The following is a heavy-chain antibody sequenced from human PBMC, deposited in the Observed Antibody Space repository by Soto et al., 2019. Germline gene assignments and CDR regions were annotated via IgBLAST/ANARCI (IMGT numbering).Heavy chain of an antibody. D-gene: IGHD2-2*01. CDR3: AKDIPSRVVVPAAQFYYYGMDV. V-gene: IGHV3-9*01. J-gene: IGHJ6*02. CDR2: ITWNSGTI. Sequence: ESGGGLVQPGRSLRLSCASSGFTFDDYAMHWVRQAPGKGLEWVSGITWNSGTIVYADSVKGRFTISRDNAKNSLYLQMNSLRAEDTALYYCAKDIPSRVVVPAAQFYYYGMDVWGQGTTVTVSS. CDR1: GFTFDDYA.